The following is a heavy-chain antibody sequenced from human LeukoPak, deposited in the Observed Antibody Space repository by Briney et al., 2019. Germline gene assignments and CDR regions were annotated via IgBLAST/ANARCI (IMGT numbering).Heavy chain of an antibody. V-gene: IGHV3-9*01. J-gene: IGHJ6*02. D-gene: IGHD3-3*01. Sequence: GGSLRLSCAASGFFFDDYGMHWVRQVPGKGLEWVSGISWRSNTRKYADSVRGRFAISRDNAKNSLYLQMNSLKLEGTALYYCVKDRDFWSGLDVWGQGTMVTVS. CDR3: VKDRDFWSGLDV. CDR1: GFFFDDYG. CDR2: ISWRSNTR.